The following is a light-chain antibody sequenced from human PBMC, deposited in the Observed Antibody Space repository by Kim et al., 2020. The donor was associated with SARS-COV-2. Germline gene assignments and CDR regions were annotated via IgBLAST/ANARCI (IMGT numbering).Light chain of an antibody. CDR3: QQYGSSRT. CDR2: GAS. CDR1: QSVSSSY. V-gene: IGKV3-20*01. Sequence: LSPGERATLSCRASQSVSSSYLAWYQQKPGQAPRLLFYGASSRATGIPDRCSGSGSGTDFTLTISRLEPEDFAVYYCQQYGSSRTFGQGTKVDIK. J-gene: IGKJ1*01.